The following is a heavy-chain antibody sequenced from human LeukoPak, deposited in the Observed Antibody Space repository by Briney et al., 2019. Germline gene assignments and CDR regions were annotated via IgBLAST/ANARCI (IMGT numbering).Heavy chain of an antibody. D-gene: IGHD1-26*01. CDR3: AREWLVGATHWFDP. CDR1: GFTFSSYW. V-gene: IGHV3-7*01. J-gene: IGHJ5*02. CDR2: IKQDGSEK. Sequence: GGSLRLSCAASGFTFSSYWMSWVRQAPGKGLEWVANIKQDGSEKYYVDSVKGRFTISRDNAKNSLYLQMNSLRAEDTAVYYCAREWLVGATHWFDPWGQGTLVTVSS.